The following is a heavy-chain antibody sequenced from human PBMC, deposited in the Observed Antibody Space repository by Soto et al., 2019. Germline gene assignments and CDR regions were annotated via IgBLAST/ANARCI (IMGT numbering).Heavy chain of an antibody. CDR2: FDPEDGET. J-gene: IGHJ4*02. CDR1: GYTLTELS. CDR3: ATAGAMGYSSGWNPFDY. V-gene: IGHV1-24*01. Sequence: ASVKVSCKVSGYTLTELSMHWVRQAPGKGLEWMGGFDPEDGETIYAQKCQGRVTMTEDTSTDTAYMELSSLRSEDTAVYYCATAGAMGYSSGWNPFDYWGQGTLVTVSS. D-gene: IGHD6-19*01.